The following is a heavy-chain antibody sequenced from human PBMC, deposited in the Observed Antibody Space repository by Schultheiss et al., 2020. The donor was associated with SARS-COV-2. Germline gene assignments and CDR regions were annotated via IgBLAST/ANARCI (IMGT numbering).Heavy chain of an antibody. CDR1: GFTFSSYE. Sequence: GGSLRLSCAASGFTFSSYEMNWVRQAPGKGLEWVSYISSSGSTIYYADSVKGRFTISRDNAKNTLYLQMSSLRAEDTAVYYCRADGGDYFDYWGQGTLVTVSS. V-gene: IGHV3-48*03. CDR3: RADGGDYFDY. CDR2: ISSSGSTI. J-gene: IGHJ4*02. D-gene: IGHD4-23*01.